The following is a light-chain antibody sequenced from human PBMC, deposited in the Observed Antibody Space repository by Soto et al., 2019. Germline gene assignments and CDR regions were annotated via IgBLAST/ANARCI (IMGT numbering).Light chain of an antibody. CDR2: AAS. J-gene: IGKJ5*01. CDR1: QSISFY. Sequence: DIQMTQSPSSLSASVGDRVTITCRASQSISFYLNWYQQKPGNAPKVLIYAASNLQTGVPSRFSGSGSGTDFTLTINSLQPEDFATYSCQQSYSTLITFGQGTRLEIK. V-gene: IGKV1-39*01. CDR3: QQSYSTLIT.